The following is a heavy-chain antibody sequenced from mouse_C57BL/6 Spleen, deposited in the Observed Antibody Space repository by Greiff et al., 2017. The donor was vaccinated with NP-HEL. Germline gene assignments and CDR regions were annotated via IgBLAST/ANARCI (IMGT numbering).Heavy chain of an antibody. CDR1: GYAFSSSW. CDR2: IYPGDGDT. V-gene: IGHV1-82*01. Sequence: QVQLQQSGPELVKPGASVKISCKASGYAFSSSWMNWVKQRPGKGLEWIGRIYPGDGDTNYNGKFKGKATLTADKSSSTAYMQLSSLTSEDSAVYCCARRTAQATGAMDYWGQGTSVTVSS. J-gene: IGHJ4*01. CDR3: ARRTAQATGAMDY. D-gene: IGHD3-2*02.